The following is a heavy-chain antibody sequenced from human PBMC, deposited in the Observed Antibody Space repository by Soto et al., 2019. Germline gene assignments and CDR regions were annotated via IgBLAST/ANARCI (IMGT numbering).Heavy chain of an antibody. CDR1: GFSFSSYW. CDR2: IKPDGSEI. D-gene: IGHD6-6*01. CDR3: ARSISALPGDN. Sequence: EVQLVESGGGLVQPGGSLRLSGAASGFSFSSYWMSWVRQVPGKGLEWVANIKPDGSEIYYVDSVKGRFTISRDNAKNSVYLQMNSLSAEDTAMYHCARSISALPGDNWGQGTLVTVSS. J-gene: IGHJ4*02. V-gene: IGHV3-7*05.